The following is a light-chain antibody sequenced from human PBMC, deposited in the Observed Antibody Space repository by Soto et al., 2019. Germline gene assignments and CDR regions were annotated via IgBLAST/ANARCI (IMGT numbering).Light chain of an antibody. CDR1: ESISRW. Sequence: DMEMTRWPSTVAASVGNRVTMACLAIESISRWLAWYQQKPGKAPKLLIYKASSLESGFQARFSGRGSGTDFAFILNSLHAQDFATHYCEPHNSFSITYSQGTRLEIK. CDR3: EPHNSFSIT. J-gene: IGKJ5*01. V-gene: IGKV1-5*03. CDR2: KAS.